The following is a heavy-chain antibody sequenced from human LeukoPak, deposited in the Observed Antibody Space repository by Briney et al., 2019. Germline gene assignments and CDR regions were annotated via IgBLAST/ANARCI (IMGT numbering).Heavy chain of an antibody. CDR3: ARTGSSWLRYYYYGMDV. J-gene: IGHJ6*02. V-gene: IGHV4-34*01. CDR2: INHSGST. CDR1: GGSFSGYY. Sequence: SETLSLTCAVYGGSFSGYYWSWIRRPPGKGLEWIGEINHSGSTNYNPSLKSRVTISVDTSKNQFSLKLSSVTAADTAVYYCARTGSSWLRYYYYGMDVWGQGTTVTVSS. D-gene: IGHD6-13*01.